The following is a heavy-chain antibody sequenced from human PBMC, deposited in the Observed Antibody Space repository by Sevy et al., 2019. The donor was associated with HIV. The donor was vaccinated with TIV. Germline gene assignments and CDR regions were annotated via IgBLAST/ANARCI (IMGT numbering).Heavy chain of an antibody. Sequence: GGSLRLSCAASGFTFSSYAMSWVRQAPGKGLEWVSSISGSGGSTYYADSVKGRFTISRDNSENTLYLQMNSLRAEDTAVYFCAGGRYDSSGSFDAFDIWGQGTMVTVSS. CDR1: GFTFSSYA. V-gene: IGHV3-23*01. J-gene: IGHJ3*02. CDR3: AGGRYDSSGSFDAFDI. D-gene: IGHD3-22*01. CDR2: ISGSGGST.